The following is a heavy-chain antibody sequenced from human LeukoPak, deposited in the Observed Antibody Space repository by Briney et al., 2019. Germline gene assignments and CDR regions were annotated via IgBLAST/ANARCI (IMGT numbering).Heavy chain of an antibody. CDR3: ARDYGDYGFGQGGY. V-gene: IGHV3-20*04. CDR1: GFAFDDYG. D-gene: IGHD4-17*01. CDR2: INWNGGST. Sequence: GGSLRLSCAASGFAFDDYGMSWVRQAPGKGLEWVSGINWNGGSTGYADSVKGRFTISRDIAKNSLYLQMNSLRAEDTALYYCARDYGDYGFGQGGYWGQGTLVTVSS. J-gene: IGHJ4*02.